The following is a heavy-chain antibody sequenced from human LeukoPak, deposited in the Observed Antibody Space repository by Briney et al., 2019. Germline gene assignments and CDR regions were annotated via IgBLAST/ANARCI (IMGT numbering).Heavy chain of an antibody. CDR2: IYHSGST. V-gene: IGHV4-30-2*01. D-gene: IGHD6-13*01. CDR1: GGSISSGGYY. J-gene: IGHJ4*02. CDR3: ARGGGRSSSWYAVDY. Sequence: PSETLSLTCTVSGGSISSGGYYWSWIRQPPGKGLEWIGYIYHSGSTYYNPSLKSRVTISVDRSKNQFSLKLSSVTAADTAVYYCARGGGRSSSWYAVDYWGQGTLVTVSS.